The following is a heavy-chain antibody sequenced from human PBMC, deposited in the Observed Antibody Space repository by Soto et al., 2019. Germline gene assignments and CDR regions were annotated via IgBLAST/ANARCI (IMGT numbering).Heavy chain of an antibody. J-gene: IGHJ4*02. CDR2: IYYSGST. Sequence: SETLSLTCTVSGGSISSSSYYWGWIRQPPGKGLEWIGIIYYSGSTYYNPSLKSRVTISVDTSKNQFSLKLSSVTAADTAVYYCARHVDTAMVPWDYWGQGTLVTVSS. V-gene: IGHV4-39*01. CDR3: ARHVDTAMVPWDY. CDR1: GGSISSSSYY. D-gene: IGHD5-18*01.